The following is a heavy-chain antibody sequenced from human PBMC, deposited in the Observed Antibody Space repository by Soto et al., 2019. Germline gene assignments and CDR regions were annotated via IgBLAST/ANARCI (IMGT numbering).Heavy chain of an antibody. V-gene: IGHV4-30-2*01. Sequence: TRCLSCTVSGGSMRRGGYYWSWIRQHPGKGLEWIGYIYHSGSTYYNPSLKSRVTISVDRSKNQFSLKLRSVTAADTAVYYCARVLDYWGQGTLVTVS. CDR1: GGSMRRGGYY. CDR2: IYHSGST. J-gene: IGHJ4*02. D-gene: IGHD2-15*01. CDR3: ARVLDY.